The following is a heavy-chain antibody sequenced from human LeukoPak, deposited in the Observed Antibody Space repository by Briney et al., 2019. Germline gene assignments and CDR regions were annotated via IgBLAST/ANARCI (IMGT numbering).Heavy chain of an antibody. V-gene: IGHV4-4*07. J-gene: IGHJ4*02. CDR3: ARVFGHR. Sequence: SETLSLTCTVSGGSISGYYWSWFRQPAGKGLEWIGRVYTSGTTNYNPSLKSRVTMSIDTSKNQFSLKLTSVTAADTAVYYCARVFGHRWGQGTLVTVSS. CDR2: VYTSGTT. CDR1: GGSISGYY. D-gene: IGHD3-10*01.